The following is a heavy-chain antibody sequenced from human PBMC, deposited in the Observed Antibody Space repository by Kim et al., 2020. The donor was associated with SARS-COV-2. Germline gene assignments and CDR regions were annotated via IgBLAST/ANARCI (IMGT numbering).Heavy chain of an antibody. Sequence: GGSLRLSCAASGFTFSGYCMTWIRQAPGKGLEWVAYISQGGSTIYYADSVKGRFTISRDNAKNSLYLQMNSLRAEDTAVYYCARDGELYNGGWGGFDMWG. V-gene: IGHV3-11*04. J-gene: IGHJ3*02. CDR1: GFTFSGYC. CDR2: ISQGGSTI. D-gene: IGHD6-19*01. CDR3: ARDGELYNGGWGGFDM.